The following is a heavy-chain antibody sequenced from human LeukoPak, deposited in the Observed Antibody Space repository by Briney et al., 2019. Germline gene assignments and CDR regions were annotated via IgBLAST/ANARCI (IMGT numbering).Heavy chain of an antibody. V-gene: IGHV3-7*01. CDR2: IKQGGSEI. Sequence: GGSLRLSCAASGFMFSSYWMNWVRQAPGKGLEWVANIKQGGSEINYVDSVKGRFTISRDNAKNSLFLQMNSLRAEDTAVYYCAMAGYSDGPFDFDYWGQGTLVTVSS. D-gene: IGHD5-18*01. CDR1: GFMFSSYW. J-gene: IGHJ4*02. CDR3: AMAGYSDGPFDFDY.